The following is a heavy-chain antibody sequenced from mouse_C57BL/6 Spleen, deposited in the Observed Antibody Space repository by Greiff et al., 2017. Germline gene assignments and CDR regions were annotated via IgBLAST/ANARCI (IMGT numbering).Heavy chain of an antibody. CDR2: IWPGGGT. V-gene: IGHV2-9-1*01. CDR1: GFSLTSYA. Sequence: QVQLKESGPGLVAPSQSLSITCTVSGFSLTSYAISWVRQPPGKGLEWLGVIWPGGGTNYNSALKSRLSISKDNSKSQVFLKMNSLQTDDTARYYCARNRGIYYGYDEGYYFDYWGQGTTLTVSS. J-gene: IGHJ2*01. D-gene: IGHD2-2*01. CDR3: ARNRGIYYGYDEGYYFDY.